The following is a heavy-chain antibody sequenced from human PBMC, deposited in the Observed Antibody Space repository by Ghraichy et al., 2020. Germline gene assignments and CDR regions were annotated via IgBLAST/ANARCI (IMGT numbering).Heavy chain of an antibody. CDR3: AKPQASY. CDR2: ISGTGDDT. V-gene: IGHV3-23*01. Sequence: GGSLRLSCAASGFTFSSYAMNWVRQAPGTGLEWVSLISGTGDDTYYADSVKGRFTVSRDNSKNTLYLQMNSLRAEDTAVYYCAKPQASYWGQGTLVTVSS. CDR1: GFTFSSYA. J-gene: IGHJ4*02.